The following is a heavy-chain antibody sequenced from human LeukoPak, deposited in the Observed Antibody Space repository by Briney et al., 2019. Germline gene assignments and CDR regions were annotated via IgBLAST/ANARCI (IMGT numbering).Heavy chain of an antibody. Sequence: SVKVSCKASGGTFSSYAISWVRQAPGQGLEWMGRIIPILGIANYAQKFQGRVTITADKSTSTAYMELSSLRSEDTAVYYCARDPPVEMATTTPFDYWGQGTLVTVSS. CDR2: IIPILGIA. CDR1: GGTFSSYA. V-gene: IGHV1-69*04. CDR3: ARDPPVEMATTTPFDY. J-gene: IGHJ4*02. D-gene: IGHD5-12*01.